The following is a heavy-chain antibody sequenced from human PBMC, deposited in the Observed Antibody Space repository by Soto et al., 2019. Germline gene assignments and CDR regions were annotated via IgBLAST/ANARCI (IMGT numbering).Heavy chain of an antibody. CDR3: ARVGIIAVAGTTNWFDP. Sequence: GASVKVSFKASGGTFSSYAISWVRQAPGQGLEWMGGIIPIFGTANYAQKFQGRVTITADESTSTAYMELSSLRSEDTAVYYCARVGIIAVAGTTNWFDPWGQGTLVTVSS. CDR2: IIPIFGTA. D-gene: IGHD6-19*01. CDR1: GGTFSSYA. J-gene: IGHJ5*02. V-gene: IGHV1-69*13.